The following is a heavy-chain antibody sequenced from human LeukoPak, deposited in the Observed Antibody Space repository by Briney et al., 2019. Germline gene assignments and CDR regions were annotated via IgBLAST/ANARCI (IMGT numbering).Heavy chain of an antibody. CDR1: GYTFTDYY. CDR2: INPNDGDT. J-gene: IGHJ4*02. CDR3: ARANFLYWSSSTCPFEY. Sequence: ASVKVSCKASGYTFTDYYMHWVRQAPGQGFEWMGCINPNDGDTNYAQKFQGRVTMTRDTSISTAHMELSRLRSDDTAVYYCARANFLYWSSSTCPFEYWGQGTLVTVSS. D-gene: IGHD2-2*01. V-gene: IGHV1-2*02.